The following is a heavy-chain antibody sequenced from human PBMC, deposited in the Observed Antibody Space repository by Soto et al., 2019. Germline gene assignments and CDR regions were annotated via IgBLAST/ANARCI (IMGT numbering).Heavy chain of an antibody. V-gene: IGHV3-33*01. CDR3: ARDLIAARLGNWFDP. J-gene: IGHJ5*02. CDR1: GFTFSSYG. D-gene: IGHD6-6*01. Sequence: VQLVESGGGVVQPGRSLRLSCAASGFTFSSYGMHWVRQAPGKGLEWVAVIWYDGSNKYYADSVKGRFTISRDNSKNTLYLQMNSLRAEDTAVYYCARDLIAARLGNWFDPWGQGTLVTVSS. CDR2: IWYDGSNK.